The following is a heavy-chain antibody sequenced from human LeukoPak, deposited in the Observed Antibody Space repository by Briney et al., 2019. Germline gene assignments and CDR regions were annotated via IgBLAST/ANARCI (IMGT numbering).Heavy chain of an antibody. D-gene: IGHD3-22*01. CDR2: ISDSGVGT. J-gene: IGHJ4*02. CDR1: GFTFSDFG. Sequence: GGSLRHSCAASGFTFSDFGMNWVRQAPGKGLECVSAISDSGVGTDYSDSVKGRFTISRDNSKNTLYLQMNSLRAEDTAVYYCAKRPASSGYYYFDFWGQGTLVTVSS. CDR3: AKRPASSGYYYFDF. V-gene: IGHV3-23*01.